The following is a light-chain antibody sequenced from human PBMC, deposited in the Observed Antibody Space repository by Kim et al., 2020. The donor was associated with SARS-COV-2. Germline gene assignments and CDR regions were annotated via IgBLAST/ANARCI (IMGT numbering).Light chain of an antibody. V-gene: IGLV2-11*01. CDR1: SSDVGSYNY. J-gene: IGLJ2*01. CDR3: CSYAGSVV. CDR2: DVT. Sequence: QSALTQPRSVSGSPGQSVTISCTGTSSDVGSYNYVSWYQQHPGKATKLIIYDVTKRPSGVPDRFSGSKSGNTASLTISGLQAEDEADYYCCSYAGSVVFGGGTKLTVL.